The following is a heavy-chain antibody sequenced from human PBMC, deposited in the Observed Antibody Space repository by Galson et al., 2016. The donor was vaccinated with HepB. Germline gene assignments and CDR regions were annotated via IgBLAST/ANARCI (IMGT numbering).Heavy chain of an antibody. CDR3: ARDGGGTPGYYYYYMDV. V-gene: IGHV4-31*03. CDR2: IYYSGRT. Sequence: TLSLTCTVSSFSINSGGYYWTWIRQQPGKGLEWIGNIYYSGRTDYNPSLESGVTISIDPSKNYFSLRLTSVTAADTAVYYCARDGGGTPGYYYYYMDVWGKGTTVAVSS. CDR1: SFSINSGGYY. D-gene: IGHD3-16*01. J-gene: IGHJ6*03.